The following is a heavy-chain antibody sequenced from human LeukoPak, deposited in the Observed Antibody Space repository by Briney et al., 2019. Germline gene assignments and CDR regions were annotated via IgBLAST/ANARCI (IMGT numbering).Heavy chain of an antibody. CDR2: IIPILGIA. CDR3: ARTGLDSSGFDY. V-gene: IGHV1-69*04. CDR1: GGTFSSYA. Sequence: ASLKVSCKASGGTFSSYAISWVRQAPGQGLEWMGRIIPILGIANYAQKFQGRVTITADKSTSTAYMELSSLRSEDTAVYYCARTGLDSSGFDYWGQGTLVTVSS. J-gene: IGHJ4*02. D-gene: IGHD3-22*01.